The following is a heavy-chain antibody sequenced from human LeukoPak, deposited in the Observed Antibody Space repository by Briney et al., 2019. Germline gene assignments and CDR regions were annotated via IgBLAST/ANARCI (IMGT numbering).Heavy chain of an antibody. Sequence: GGSLRLSCAASGFTVSSNFMSRVRQAPGKRLEWVSVIYKDGTTYHADSVKGRFTPSRDNSKNTVYIQMNSLRGEDTAVYYCARAPYSSDWVAERDYWGQGTLVTVSS. CDR2: IYKDGTT. V-gene: IGHV3-66*02. CDR1: GFTVSSNF. D-gene: IGHD6-25*01. J-gene: IGHJ4*02. CDR3: ARAPYSSDWVAERDY.